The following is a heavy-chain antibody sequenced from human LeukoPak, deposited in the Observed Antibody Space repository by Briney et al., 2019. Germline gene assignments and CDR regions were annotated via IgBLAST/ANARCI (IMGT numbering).Heavy chain of an antibody. CDR2: ISSNGGST. CDR3: GRGQSRWELLNPPDY. D-gene: IGHD1-26*01. J-gene: IGHJ4*02. V-gene: IGHV3-64*01. CDR1: GFTFSSYA. Sequence: GGSLRLSCAASGFTFSSYAMHWVRQAPGKGLEYVSAISSNGGSTYYANSVKGRFTISRDNSKNTLYLQMGSLRAEDMAVYYCGRGQSRWELLNPPDYWGQGTLVTVSS.